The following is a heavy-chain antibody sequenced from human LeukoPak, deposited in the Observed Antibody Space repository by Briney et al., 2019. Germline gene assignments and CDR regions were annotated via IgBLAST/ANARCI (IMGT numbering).Heavy chain of an antibody. CDR1: GGTFSSYA. D-gene: IGHD1-26*01. CDR2: IIPIFGTA. J-gene: IGHJ5*02. Sequence: SVKVSCKASGGTFSSYAISWVRQAPGQGLEWMGGIIPIFGTASYAQKFQGRVTITADESTSTAYMEPSSLRSEDTAVYYCARGLIVGATYGNWFDPWGQGTLVTVSS. V-gene: IGHV1-69*01. CDR3: ARGLIVGATYGNWFDP.